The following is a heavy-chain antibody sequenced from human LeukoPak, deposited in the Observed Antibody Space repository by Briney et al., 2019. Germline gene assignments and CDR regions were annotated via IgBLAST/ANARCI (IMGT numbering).Heavy chain of an antibody. J-gene: IGHJ3*02. CDR2: IRYDGSNK. Sequence: GGSLRLSCAASGFTFSSYGMHWVRQAPGKGLEWVAFIRYDGSNKYYADSVKGRFTISRDNSKNTLYLQMNSLRAEDTAVYYCARGQNYDILTGYAFDIWGQGTMVTVSS. D-gene: IGHD3-9*01. CDR3: ARGQNYDILTGYAFDI. V-gene: IGHV3-30*02. CDR1: GFTFSSYG.